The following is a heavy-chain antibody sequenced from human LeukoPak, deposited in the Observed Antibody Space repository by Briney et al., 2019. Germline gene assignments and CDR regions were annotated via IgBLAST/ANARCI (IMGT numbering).Heavy chain of an antibody. CDR2: IYYSGST. J-gene: IGHJ4*02. CDR3: ARDFFHYDSSEDY. D-gene: IGHD3-22*01. V-gene: IGHV4-59*01. Sequence: PSETLSLTCTVSGGSISSYYWSWIRQPPGMGLEWIGYIYYSGSTNYNPSLKSRVTISVDTSKNQFSLKLSSVTAADTAVYYCARDFFHYDSSEDYWGQGTLVTVSS. CDR1: GGSISSYY.